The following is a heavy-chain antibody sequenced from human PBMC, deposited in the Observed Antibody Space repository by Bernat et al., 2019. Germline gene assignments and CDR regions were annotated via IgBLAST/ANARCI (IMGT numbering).Heavy chain of an antibody. CDR3: ARDLYYGSGSYYIPYYYYYMDV. J-gene: IGHJ6*03. CDR2: IYSGGST. Sequence: EVQLVETGGGLIQPGGSLRLSCAASGFTVSSNYMSWVRQAPGKGLEWVSVIYSGGSTYYADSVKGRFTISRDNSKNTLYLQMNSLRAEDTAVYYCARDLYYGSGSYYIPYYYYYMDVWGKGTTVTVSS. CDR1: GFTVSSNY. D-gene: IGHD3-10*01. V-gene: IGHV3-53*05.